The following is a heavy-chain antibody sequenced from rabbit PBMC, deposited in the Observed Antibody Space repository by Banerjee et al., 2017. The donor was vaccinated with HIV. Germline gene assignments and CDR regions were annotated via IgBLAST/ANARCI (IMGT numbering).Heavy chain of an antibody. CDR3: ARDPAGDGTSYWDL. CDR1: EFSFNNGYW. Sequence: QSLEESGGDLVKPGASLTLTCTASEFSFNNGYWMCWVRQAPGKGLEWIACIYGGSSGSTYYASWAKGRFTISKTSSTTVTLQMTSLTAADTATYFCARDPAGDGTSYWDLWGQGTLVTVS. D-gene: IGHD8-1*01. J-gene: IGHJ4*01. CDR2: IYGGSSGST. V-gene: IGHV1S40*01.